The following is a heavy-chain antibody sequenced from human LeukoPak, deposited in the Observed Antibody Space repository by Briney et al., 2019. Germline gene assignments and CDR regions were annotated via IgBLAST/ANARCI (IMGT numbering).Heavy chain of an antibody. V-gene: IGHV1-2*02. Sequence: ASVKVSCKASGYTFTDYYIHWVRQAPGQGLEWMGWINPNNGGTNYAQKFQGRVTMTRDTSISTAYMELSRLRSDDTAVYYCARESLEIVVVPAAMPRAYYFDYWGQGTLVTVSS. CDR3: ARESLEIVVVPAAMPRAYYFDY. CDR1: GYTFTDYY. J-gene: IGHJ4*02. D-gene: IGHD2-2*03. CDR2: INPNNGGT.